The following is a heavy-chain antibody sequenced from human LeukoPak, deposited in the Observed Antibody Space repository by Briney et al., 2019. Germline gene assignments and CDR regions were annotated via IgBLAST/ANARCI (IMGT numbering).Heavy chain of an antibody. CDR3: ARVFSSGDVLWEYWDY. D-gene: IGHD3-3*01. Sequence: PGGSLRLSCAASGFTFSRYWMSWVRQAPGKGLEWVANIKQGGSEKYYVDSVKGRFTISRDNAKNSLYLKMNSLRAEDTAVYYCARVFSSGDVLWEYWDYWGQGTLVTVSS. J-gene: IGHJ4*02. CDR2: IKQGGSEK. V-gene: IGHV3-7*01. CDR1: GFTFSRYW.